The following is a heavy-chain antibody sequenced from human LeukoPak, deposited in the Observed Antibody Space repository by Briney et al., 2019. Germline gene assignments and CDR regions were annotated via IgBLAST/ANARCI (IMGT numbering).Heavy chain of an antibody. J-gene: IGHJ4*02. V-gene: IGHV1-18*01. Sequence: ASVKVSCKASGYTFTSYGISWVRQAPGQGLEWMGWISAYSGNTNYAQKLQGRVTMTTDTSTSTAYMELRSLRSDDTAVYYCARGSWFGDLLYAQPAYYFDYWGQGTLVTVSS. D-gene: IGHD3-10*01. CDR3: ARGSWFGDLLYAQPAYYFDY. CDR1: GYTFTSYG. CDR2: ISAYSGNT.